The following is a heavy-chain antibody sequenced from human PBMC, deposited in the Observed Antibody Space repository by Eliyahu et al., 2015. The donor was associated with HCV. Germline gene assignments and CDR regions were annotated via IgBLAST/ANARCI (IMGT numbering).Heavy chain of an antibody. J-gene: IGHJ5*02. CDR2: ISNNATTK. Sequence: QVQLVQSEGGVVQPGTSLRLSCTGXGFTFXXYGMHWVRQAPGKGLGWVTLISNNATTKKYADSVKGRFTISRDNSKNSLYLQMNNLRVDDTAVYYCARDRSVYDYGEGWFDTWGQGTQVSVSS. D-gene: IGHD5/OR15-5a*01. CDR1: GFTFXXYG. CDR3: ARDRSVYDYGEGWFDT. V-gene: IGHV3-30*03.